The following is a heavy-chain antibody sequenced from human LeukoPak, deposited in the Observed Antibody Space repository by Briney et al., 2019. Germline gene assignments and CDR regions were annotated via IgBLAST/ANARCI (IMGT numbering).Heavy chain of an antibody. J-gene: IGHJ2*01. V-gene: IGHV3-23*01. D-gene: IGHD1-26*01. Sequence: GGSLRLSCAASGFTFSSYAMSWVRQAPGKGLEWVSAISGSGGSTYYADSVKGRFTISRDNSKNTLYLQMNSLRAKDTAVYYCAKVSGSHWYFDLWGRGTLVTVSS. CDR2: ISGSGGST. CDR3: AKVSGSHWYFDL. CDR1: GFTFSSYA.